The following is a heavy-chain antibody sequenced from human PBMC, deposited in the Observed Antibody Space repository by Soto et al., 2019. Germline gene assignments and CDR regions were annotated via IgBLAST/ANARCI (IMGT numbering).Heavy chain of an antibody. D-gene: IGHD6-19*01. V-gene: IGHV4-39*01. J-gene: IGHJ6*03. CDR2: IYYSGST. CDR3: ARLGKGSSGTGGYYYMDV. Sequence: SEPLSLTCTVSGGSLSSSIYYWGWIRQPPGKGLEWIGSIYYSGSTYYNPSLKSRVTISVDTSKNQFSLKLSSVTAADTAVYYCARLGKGSSGTGGYYYMDVWGKGTTVTVPS. CDR1: GGSLSSSIYY.